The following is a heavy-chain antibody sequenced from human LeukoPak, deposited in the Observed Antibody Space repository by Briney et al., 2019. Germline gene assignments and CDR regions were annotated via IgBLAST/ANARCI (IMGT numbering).Heavy chain of an antibody. D-gene: IGHD3-3*01. Sequence: ASVKVSCKVSGYTLTELSMHWVRQAPGKGLEWMGGFDPEDGETIYAQKFQGRVTMTTDTSTSAAYMELRSLRSDDTAVYYCARTNYDFWSGYYTGYYYYGMDVWGQGTTVTVSS. V-gene: IGHV1-24*01. CDR3: ARTNYDFWSGYYTGYYYYGMDV. CDR2: FDPEDGET. CDR1: GYTLTELS. J-gene: IGHJ6*02.